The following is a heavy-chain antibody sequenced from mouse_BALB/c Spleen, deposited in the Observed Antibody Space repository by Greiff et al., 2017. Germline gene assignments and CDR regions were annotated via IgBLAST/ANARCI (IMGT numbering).Heavy chain of an antibody. CDR2: ISSGSSII. D-gene: IGHD2-14*01. CDR1: GFTFSSFG. CDR3: ARGGNRYDDWFAY. V-gene: IGHV5-17*02. Sequence: EVKLMESGGGLVQPGGSRKLSCAASGFTFSSFGMHWVRQAPEKGLEWVAYISSGSSIIYYVDTVKGRFTISRDNPKNTLFLQMTSLRSEDTAMYYCARGGNRYDDWFAYWGQGTLVTVSA. J-gene: IGHJ3*01.